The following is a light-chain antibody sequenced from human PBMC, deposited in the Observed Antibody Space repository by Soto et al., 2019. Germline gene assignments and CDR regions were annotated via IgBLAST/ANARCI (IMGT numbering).Light chain of an antibody. V-gene: IGKV3-11*01. CDR3: QHRSNWPS. CDR1: QSVSSY. CDR2: DAS. Sequence: DIVLTQSPATLSLSPGERATLSCRASQSVSSYLAWYQHKPGKAPRLLIYDASNRATGIPARFSGSGSGTDFTITISILEPEDFALYYCQHRSNWPSFGQGTRLEIK. J-gene: IGKJ5*01.